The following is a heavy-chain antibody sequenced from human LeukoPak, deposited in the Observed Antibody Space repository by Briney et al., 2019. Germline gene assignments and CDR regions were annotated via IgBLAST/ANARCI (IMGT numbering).Heavy chain of an antibody. Sequence: ASVKVSCKASGYTFTSYGISWMRQAPGQGLEWMGWISAYNGNTNYAQKLQGRVTMTTDTSTSTAYMELRSLRSDDTAVYYCARWGAAHSTEIDAFDIWGQGTMVTVSS. J-gene: IGHJ3*02. CDR1: GYTFTSYG. CDR3: ARWGAAHSTEIDAFDI. CDR2: ISAYNGNT. D-gene: IGHD2-21*02. V-gene: IGHV1-18*01.